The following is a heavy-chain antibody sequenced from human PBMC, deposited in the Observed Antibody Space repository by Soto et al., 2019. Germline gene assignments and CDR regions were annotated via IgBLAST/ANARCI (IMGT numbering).Heavy chain of an antibody. CDR2: ISGSGGST. Sequence: GGSMRLSSAASGFTFSSYAMSWVRQAPGKGLEWVSAISGSGGSTYYADSVKGRFTISRDNSMNTLYLQMNSLRAEYTAVYYCARSRDGYSFYFYYGIDGWGQGTTVTVSS. D-gene: IGHD4-4*01. J-gene: IGHJ6*02. CDR3: ARSRDGYSFYFYYGIDG. V-gene: IGHV3-23*01. CDR1: GFTFSSYA.